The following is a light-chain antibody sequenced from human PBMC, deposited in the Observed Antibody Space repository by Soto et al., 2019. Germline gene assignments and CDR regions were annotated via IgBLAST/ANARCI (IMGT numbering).Light chain of an antibody. Sequence: EIVLTQSPATLSLSPGERATLSCRASQSVGGYLAWYQQKPGQAPRLLIFNTSNRATGIPARFSGSGSGTDFTLTISGLEPEDFAVYYCQQRTNRPPITFGQGTRLEIK. CDR3: QQRTNRPPIT. CDR2: NTS. J-gene: IGKJ5*01. V-gene: IGKV3-11*01. CDR1: QSVGGY.